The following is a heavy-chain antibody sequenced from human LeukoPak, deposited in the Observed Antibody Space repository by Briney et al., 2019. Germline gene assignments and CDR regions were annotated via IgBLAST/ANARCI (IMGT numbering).Heavy chain of an antibody. Sequence: GVSPRLSCAVSGFTFSSYWMNWVRQAPGKGLEWVASIRQDGGEKSYVDSVKGRFTISRDNTKNSLYLQMSSLRAEDTAVYSCARDGTAAGLYFDLWGQGTLGTVSS. CDR2: IRQDGGEK. D-gene: IGHD6-13*01. J-gene: IGHJ4*01. CDR1: GFTFSSYW. CDR3: ARDGTAAGLYFDL. V-gene: IGHV3-7*01.